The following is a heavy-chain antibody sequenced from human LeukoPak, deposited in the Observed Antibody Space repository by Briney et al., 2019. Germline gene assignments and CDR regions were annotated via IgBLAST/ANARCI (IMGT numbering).Heavy chain of an antibody. Sequence: PGGSLRLSCAASGFTFSNYAISWVRQAPGKGLEWVSAISGSGGSTYYADSVKGRFTISRDNPKNTLYLQMNSLRAEDTAVYYCARVASGIAVAGHWGQGTLVTVSS. CDR1: GFTFSNYA. D-gene: IGHD6-19*01. CDR2: ISGSGGST. V-gene: IGHV3-23*01. J-gene: IGHJ4*02. CDR3: ARVASGIAVAGH.